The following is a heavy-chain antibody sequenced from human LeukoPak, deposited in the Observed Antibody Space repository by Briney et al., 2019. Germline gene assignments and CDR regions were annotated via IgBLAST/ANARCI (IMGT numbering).Heavy chain of an antibody. D-gene: IGHD3-10*01. CDR2: MNPNSGNT. V-gene: IGHV1-8*01. J-gene: IGHJ4*02. CDR3: ARISYYGSGRKYFDY. Sequence: ASVKVSCKASGYTFASYDINWVRQATGQGLEWVGWMNPNSGNTGYAQKFQGRVTMTRNTSISTAYMELSSLRSEDTAVYYCARISYYGSGRKYFDYWGQGTLVTASS. CDR1: GYTFASYD.